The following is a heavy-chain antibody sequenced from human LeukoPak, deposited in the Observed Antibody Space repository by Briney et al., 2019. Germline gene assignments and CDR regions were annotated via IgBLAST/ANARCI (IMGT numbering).Heavy chain of an antibody. CDR3: AKDMRSGWYNGYDY. D-gene: IGHD6-19*01. V-gene: IGHV3-9*01. Sequence: PGRSLRLSCAASGFTFDDYAMHWVRHAPGKGLEWVSGISWNSGSIGYADSVKGRFTISRDNAKNSLYLQMNSLRAEDTALYYCAKDMRSGWYNGYDYWGQGTLVTVSS. CDR2: ISWNSGSI. J-gene: IGHJ4*02. CDR1: GFTFDDYA.